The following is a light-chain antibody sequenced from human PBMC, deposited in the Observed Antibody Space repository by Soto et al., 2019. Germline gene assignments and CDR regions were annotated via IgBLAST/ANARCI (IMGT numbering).Light chain of an antibody. Sequence: EIVLTHSPATLSLSPGERATLSCRASQSVGSYLAWYQQKPGQAPRLLIYGASNRASGIPARFSGSGSATDFTLTISTLEPEDFAVYYCQQRSNWPFTFGGGTKVEV. J-gene: IGKJ4*01. CDR1: QSVGSY. V-gene: IGKV3-11*01. CDR2: GAS. CDR3: QQRSNWPFT.